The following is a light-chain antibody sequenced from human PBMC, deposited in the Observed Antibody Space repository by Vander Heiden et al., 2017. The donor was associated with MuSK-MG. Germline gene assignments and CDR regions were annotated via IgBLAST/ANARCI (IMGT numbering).Light chain of an antibody. CDR3: NSRDKHGDPVI. CDR2: GTN. Sequence: SSELAQDRTVSVALGQNVRITCQGDSLRDYYASWYQQKPGQAPLLLIYGTNNRPLGIPDRFSGSSSGNTASLTIAGVQAEDEADYYCNSRDKHGDPVIFGGGTKLTVL. V-gene: IGLV3-19*01. CDR1: SLRDYY. J-gene: IGLJ2*01.